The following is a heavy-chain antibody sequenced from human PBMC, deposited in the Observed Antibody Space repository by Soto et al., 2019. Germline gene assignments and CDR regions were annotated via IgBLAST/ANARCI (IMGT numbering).Heavy chain of an antibody. D-gene: IGHD6-19*01. CDR2: INHSGTT. J-gene: IGHJ4*02. CDR1: GGSFSGYY. V-gene: IGHV4-34*01. CDR3: ARGMAVAGHYFDS. Sequence: SETLSLTCAVYGGSFSGYYWSWIRQPPGKGLEWIGEINHSGTTNYNPSLKGRVTMSVDTTKNQISLKLCSVTAADTAVYYCARGMAVAGHYFDSWGRGTLVTVSS.